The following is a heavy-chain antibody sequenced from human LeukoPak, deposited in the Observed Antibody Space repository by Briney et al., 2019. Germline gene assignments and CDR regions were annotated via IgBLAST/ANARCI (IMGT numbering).Heavy chain of an antibody. CDR2: ISGSSGST. V-gene: IGHV3-23*01. J-gene: IGHJ4*02. D-gene: IGHD3-9*01. Sequence: PGGSLRLSCAASGFTFSSYAMSWVRQAPGKGLEWVSVISGSSGSTYYADSVEGRFTISRDNSKNTLYLQMNSLRAEDTAVYYCAKSLGLVTYYFDYWGQGTLVTVSS. CDR1: GFTFSSYA. CDR3: AKSLGLVTYYFDY.